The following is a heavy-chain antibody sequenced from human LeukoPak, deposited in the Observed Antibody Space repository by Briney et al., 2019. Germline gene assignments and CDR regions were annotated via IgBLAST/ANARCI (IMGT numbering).Heavy chain of an antibody. D-gene: IGHD2-2*01. CDR2: IIPILGIA. J-gene: IGHJ5*02. V-gene: IGHV1-69*04. CDR3: ARDMSSTSPNDQNWFDP. CDR1: GGTFSSYA. Sequence: SVKVSCKASGGTFSSYAISWVRLAPGQGLEWMGRIIPILGIANYAQKFQGRVTITADKSTSTAYMELSSLRSEDTAVYYCARDMSSTSPNDQNWFDPWGQGTLVTVSS.